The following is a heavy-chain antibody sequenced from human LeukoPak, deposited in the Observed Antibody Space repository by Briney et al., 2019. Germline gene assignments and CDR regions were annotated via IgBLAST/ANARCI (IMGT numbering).Heavy chain of an antibody. CDR2: IYTSGST. CDR1: GGSISSYY. J-gene: IGHJ4*02. V-gene: IGHV4-4*07. Sequence: SETLSLTCTVSGGSISSYYWSWIRQPAGKGLEWIGRIYTSGSTNYNPSPKSRVTMSVDTSKNQFSLKLSSVTAADTAVYYCARVLLAGTGFDYFDYWGQGTLVTVSS. D-gene: IGHD6-19*01. CDR3: ARVLLAGTGFDYFDY.